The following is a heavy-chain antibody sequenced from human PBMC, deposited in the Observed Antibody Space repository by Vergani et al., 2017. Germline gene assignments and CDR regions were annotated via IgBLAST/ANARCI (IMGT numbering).Heavy chain of an antibody. D-gene: IGHD4-17*01. CDR1: GYTFTDHY. Sequence: EVQLVQSGAEVKKPGATMKISCKVSGYTFTDHYMHWVKQAPGKGLEWMGLVDPEDGETIYAEKFKGRVTIAADTSTDTAHLELSSLRSEDTAVYYCATPQAVTTGGMEFLGQGTTVIVSS. J-gene: IGHJ6*02. CDR3: ATPQAVTTGGMEF. V-gene: IGHV1-69-2*01. CDR2: VDPEDGET.